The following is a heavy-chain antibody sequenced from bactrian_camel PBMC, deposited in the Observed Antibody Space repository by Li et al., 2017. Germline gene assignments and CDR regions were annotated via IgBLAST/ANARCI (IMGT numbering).Heavy chain of an antibody. CDR3: ATDSPAACEYCSGGFCSLLLGY. V-gene: IGHV3S1*01. CDR1: GVTYSVVC. CDR2: IWTGGSGST. Sequence: HVQLVESGGGSVQAGGSLTLSCVTSGVTYSVVCMAWFRQAPGQEREGIAAIWTGGSGSTYYADSVKGRFTISRNNVNYTLYLQMNSLKPEDTAIYYCATDSPAACEYCSGGFCSLLLGYRGQGTQVTVS. D-gene: IGHD2*01. J-gene: IGHJ6*01.